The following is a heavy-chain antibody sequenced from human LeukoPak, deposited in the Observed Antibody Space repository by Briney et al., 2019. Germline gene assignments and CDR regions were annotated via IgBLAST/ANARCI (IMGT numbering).Heavy chain of an antibody. CDR2: IYYSGST. Sequence: ASETLSLTCTVSGGSISSSSYYWGWIRQPPGNGLEWIGTIYYSGSTYYNPSLKSRVTISVDTSKNQFSLKLSSVTAADTAVYYCARATYCNGGSCYTGVFDYWGQGTLVTVSS. CDR3: ARATYCNGGSCYTGVFDY. CDR1: GGSISSSSYY. V-gene: IGHV4-39*01. D-gene: IGHD2-15*01. J-gene: IGHJ4*02.